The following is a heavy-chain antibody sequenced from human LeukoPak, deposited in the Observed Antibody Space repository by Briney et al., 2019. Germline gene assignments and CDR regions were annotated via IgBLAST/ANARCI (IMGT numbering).Heavy chain of an antibody. J-gene: IGHJ4*02. V-gene: IGHV4-59*01. CDR2: IYYSGST. CDR3: ARSISSWFGPDY. CDR1: GGSISSYY. D-gene: IGHD6-13*01. Sequence: SETLSLTCTVSGGSISSYYWSWIRQPPGKGLEWIGYIYYSGSTNYNPSLKSRVTISVDTSKNQFSLKLSSVTAADTAVYYCARSISSWFGPDYWGQGTLVTVSS.